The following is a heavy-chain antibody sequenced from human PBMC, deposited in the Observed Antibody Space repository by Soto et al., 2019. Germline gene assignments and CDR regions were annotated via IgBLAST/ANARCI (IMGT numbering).Heavy chain of an antibody. CDR1: GYTFTSYG. Sequence: ASVKVSCKASGYTFTSYGISWVRQAPGQGLEWMGWISAYNGNTNYAQKLQGRVTMTTDTSTSTAYMELRSLRSDDTAVYYCARVLDSSSWYLWFDPWGQGTLVTVS. CDR2: ISAYNGNT. CDR3: ARVLDSSSWYLWFDP. J-gene: IGHJ5*02. V-gene: IGHV1-18*01. D-gene: IGHD6-13*01.